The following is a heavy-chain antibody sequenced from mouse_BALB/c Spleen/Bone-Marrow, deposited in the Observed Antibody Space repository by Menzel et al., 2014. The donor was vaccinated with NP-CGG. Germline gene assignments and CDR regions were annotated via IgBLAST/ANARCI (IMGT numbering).Heavy chain of an antibody. CDR2: ISSGSSTI. Sequence: EVQLVVSGGGLVQPGGSRKLSCAASGFTFSSFGMHWVRPAPEKGLEWVAYISSGSSTIYYADTVKGRFTISSDNPNNTRFLQKTSLRSEDTAMYYCARRLDGVEGFAYWRQGTLVTGSA. D-gene: IGHD1-1*01. V-gene: IGHV5-17*02. J-gene: IGHJ3*01. CDR3: ARRLDGVEGFAY. CDR1: GFTFSSFG.